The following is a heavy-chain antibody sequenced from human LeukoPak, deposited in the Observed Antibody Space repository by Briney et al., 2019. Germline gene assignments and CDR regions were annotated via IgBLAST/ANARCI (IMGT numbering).Heavy chain of an antibody. CDR3: TRARYYGSASYYSDAFDV. D-gene: IGHD3-10*01. V-gene: IGHV3-49*04. J-gene: IGHJ3*01. Sequence: SLRLSCTASGFNFGDYGFSWVRQAPGKGLQWLTFIRSNAHSGAPEYAASVKGRFTVSRDDSKSIAYLQIDSLKTEDTAVYYCTRARYYGSASYYSDAFDVWGQGTLVTVSS. CDR2: IRSNAHSGAP. CDR1: GFNFGDYG.